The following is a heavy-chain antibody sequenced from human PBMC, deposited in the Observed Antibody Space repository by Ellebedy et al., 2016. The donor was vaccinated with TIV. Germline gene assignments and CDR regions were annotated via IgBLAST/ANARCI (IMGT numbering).Heavy chain of an antibody. D-gene: IGHD6-19*01. CDR1: GGSISSYY. V-gene: IGHV4-4*07. CDR2: IHSSGAT. Sequence: SETLSLXCTVSGGSISSYYWNWIRQPAGKGLEWIGRIHSSGATNYNPSLKSRDTMSVDTSKNQFSLNLDSVTAADTAVYYCARRSSGWWFDYWGQGTLVTVSS. J-gene: IGHJ4*02. CDR3: ARRSSGWWFDY.